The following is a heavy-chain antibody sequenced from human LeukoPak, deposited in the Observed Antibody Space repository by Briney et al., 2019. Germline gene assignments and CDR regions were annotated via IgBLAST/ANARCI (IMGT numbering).Heavy chain of an antibody. CDR3: AASHRGLRHKPEWFDP. D-gene: IGHD5-12*01. CDR2: IYHGEST. Sequence: SETLSLTCAVSGVSISSGGYSWSWIRQPPVKGLECIGYIYHGESTYYNPSLKSRFTVSVAGSKYQFSLRLCTVTAAVSAAYYVAASHRGLRHKPEWFDPWGQGTLVTVSS. J-gene: IGHJ5*02. CDR1: GVSISSGGYS. V-gene: IGHV4-30-2*01.